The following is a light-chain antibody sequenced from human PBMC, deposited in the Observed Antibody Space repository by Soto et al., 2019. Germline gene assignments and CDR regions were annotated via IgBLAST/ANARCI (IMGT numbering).Light chain of an antibody. V-gene: IGKV3-20*01. CDR3: QQYGSSPWT. Sequence: EIVLTQSPGTVSLPPGERATLSCRASQSVSSSYLAWYQQKPGQAPRLLIYGASSRATGIPDRFSGSGSGTDFTLTISRLEPEDFAVYYCQQYGSSPWTFGQGTKADIK. CDR2: GAS. CDR1: QSVSSSY. J-gene: IGKJ1*01.